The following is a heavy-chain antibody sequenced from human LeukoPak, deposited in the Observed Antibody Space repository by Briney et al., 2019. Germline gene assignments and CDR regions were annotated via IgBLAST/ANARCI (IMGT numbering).Heavy chain of an antibody. V-gene: IGHV5-51*01. J-gene: IGHJ4*02. CDR3: ARHETGPYFDY. CDR2: IYPGDSDT. D-gene: IGHD1-1*01. CDR1: GYSFTSYW. Sequence: GESLKISCKGSGYSFTSYWIGWVRQMPGKGLECMGIIYPGDSDTGYSPSFQGQVTISADRSISTAYLQWSSLKASDTAMYYCARHETGPYFDYWGQGTLVTVSS.